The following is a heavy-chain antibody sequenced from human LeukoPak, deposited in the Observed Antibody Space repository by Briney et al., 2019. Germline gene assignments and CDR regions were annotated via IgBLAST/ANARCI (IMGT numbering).Heavy chain of an antibody. V-gene: IGHV3-9*03. CDR2: VSWNSGSI. D-gene: IGHD3-22*01. J-gene: IGHJ4*02. CDR1: GFTFDDYA. Sequence: SLRLSCAASGFTFDDYAMHWVRHAPGKGLEWVSGVSWNSGSIAYADSVKGRFTISRDNAKNYLYLQMNSLRAEDMALYYCAKEHTYYYDSSGYSYFDYWGQGTLVTVSS. CDR3: AKEHTYYYDSSGYSYFDY.